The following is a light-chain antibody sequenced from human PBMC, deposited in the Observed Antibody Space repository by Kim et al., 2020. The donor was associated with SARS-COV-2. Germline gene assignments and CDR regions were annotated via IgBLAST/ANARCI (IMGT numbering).Light chain of an antibody. CDR2: SAS. J-gene: IGKJ4*01. Sequence: EIVMTQTPATLSVSPGERATLFCRASESVSTNLVWYQHKPGQPPRPLIYSASTRATGVPARFSGSGSRTEFTLTISSLQSEDFAVYYWQQYNHWPLTFGGGTKLEI. V-gene: IGKV3-15*01. CDR3: QQYNHWPLT. CDR1: ESVSTN.